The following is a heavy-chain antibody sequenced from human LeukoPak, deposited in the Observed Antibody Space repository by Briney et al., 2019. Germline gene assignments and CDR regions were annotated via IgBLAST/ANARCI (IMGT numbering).Heavy chain of an antibody. CDR3: ARDRPNYYGSDGHYYRRDGDH. D-gene: IGHD3-22*01. J-gene: IGHJ5*02. CDR2: ISSSSSYI. Sequence: GGSLRLSRAASGFTFSSYSMNWVRQAPGKGLEWVSSISSSSSYIYYADSVKGRFTISRDNSENTLYLRMSSLRAEDTAIYYCARDRPNYYGSDGHYYRRDGDHWGQGTLVTVSS. V-gene: IGHV3-21*04. CDR1: GFTFSSYS.